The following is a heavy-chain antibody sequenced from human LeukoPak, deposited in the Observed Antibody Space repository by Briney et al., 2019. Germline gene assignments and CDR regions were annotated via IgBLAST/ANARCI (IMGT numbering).Heavy chain of an antibody. V-gene: IGHV3-53*01. CDR3: ARDRRVTAYYYGMDV. CDR2: IYSGGST. J-gene: IGHJ6*02. Sequence: PGGSLRLSSAASGFTVSSNYMSWVRQAPGKGLEWVSVIYSGGSTYYADSVKGRCTISRDNSKNTLYLQMNSLRAEGTAVYYCARDRRVTAYYYGMDVWGQGTTVTVSS. CDR1: GFTVSSNY. D-gene: IGHD4-23*01.